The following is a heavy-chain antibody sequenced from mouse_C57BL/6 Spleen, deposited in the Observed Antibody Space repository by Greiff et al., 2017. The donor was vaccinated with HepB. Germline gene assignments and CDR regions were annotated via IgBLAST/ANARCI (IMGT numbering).Heavy chain of an antibody. J-gene: IGHJ1*03. CDR3: ARHGVYYDYLYFDV. D-gene: IGHD2-4*01. CDR1: AYMFTEYS. V-gene: IGHV1-62-2*01. Sequence: VQLQQSGAELVKPGASVKLSCKASAYMFTEYSIHWVKQRSGQGLEWIEWFYPGSGSIKYNEKFKDKATVTADKSSSTVYLELSRLTSEDSAVYFCARHGVYYDYLYFDVWGTGTTVTVSS. CDR2: FYPGSGSI.